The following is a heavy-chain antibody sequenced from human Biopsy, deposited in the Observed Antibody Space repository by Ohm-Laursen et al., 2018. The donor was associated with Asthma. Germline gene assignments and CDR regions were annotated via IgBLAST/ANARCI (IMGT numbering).Heavy chain of an antibody. J-gene: IGHJ4*02. CDR1: GFKFDEYT. CDR3: AKVRSDWVITESFDY. Sequence: CAASGFKFDEYTMHWVRQAPGKGLEWVSGISWNSATIGYADSVEGRFTISRDNAKNSVFLHMDSLRPEDTAFYYCAKVRSDWVITESFDYWGQGVLVTVSS. D-gene: IGHD3-22*01. CDR2: ISWNSATI. V-gene: IGHV3-9*01.